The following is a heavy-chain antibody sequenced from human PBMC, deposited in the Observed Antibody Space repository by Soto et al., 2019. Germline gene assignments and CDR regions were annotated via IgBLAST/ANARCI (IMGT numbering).Heavy chain of an antibody. V-gene: IGHV1-46*01. CDR1: GYTFTSYY. CDR3: ATDDTHGYYAFND. Sequence: ASVKVSCKASGYTFTSYYMHWVPQAPGQGLEWMVIIYPSGASTSYAQKFQGRVTMTRDTSTSTVYMELNSLTSEDTAVYYCATDDTHGYYAFNDWGQGALVTVSS. J-gene: IGHJ4*02. D-gene: IGHD3-22*01. CDR2: IYPSGAST.